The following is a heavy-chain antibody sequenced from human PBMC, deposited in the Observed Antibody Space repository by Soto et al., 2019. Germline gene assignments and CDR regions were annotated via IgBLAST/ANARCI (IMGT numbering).Heavy chain of an antibody. Sequence: QVQLVQSGAEVKKPGSSVKVSCKASGVTFSTYIINWVRQAPGQGLEWMGRIIPMLDIANQTQKFQGRLTITAEKSTSTFVMDLRSLRSEDTAIYYCAKDLGSTTVVTPSAFDIWGQGTMVSVSS. J-gene: IGHJ3*02. CDR1: GVTFSTYI. D-gene: IGHD4-17*01. CDR3: AKDLGSTTVVTPSAFDI. CDR2: IIPMLDIA. V-gene: IGHV1-69*08.